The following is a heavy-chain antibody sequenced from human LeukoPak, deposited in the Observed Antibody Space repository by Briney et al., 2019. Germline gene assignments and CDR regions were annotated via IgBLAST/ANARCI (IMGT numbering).Heavy chain of an antibody. CDR3: ARVKNRYYGSGSYYLWTY. Sequence: ASVKVSCKASGYTFTSYDINWVRQAPGQGLEWMGWMNPNSGNTGYAQKFQGRVTMTRNTSISTAYMELSSLRSEDTAVYYCARVKNRYYGSGSYYLWTYWGQGTLVTVSS. CDR1: GYTFTSYD. D-gene: IGHD3-10*01. J-gene: IGHJ4*02. CDR2: MNPNSGNT. V-gene: IGHV1-8*01.